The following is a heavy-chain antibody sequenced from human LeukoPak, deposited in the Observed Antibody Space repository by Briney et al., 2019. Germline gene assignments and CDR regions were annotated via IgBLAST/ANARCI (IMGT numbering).Heavy chain of an antibody. D-gene: IGHD6-13*01. CDR3: ARVGSSWYTQNYCYYMDV. CDR1: GFTFSSYW. Sequence: GGSLRLSCAASGFTFSSYWMHWVRQAPGKGLVWVSRINSDGSSTSYADSVKGRFTISRDNAKNTLYLQMNSLRAEDTAVYYCARVGSSWYTQNYCYYMDVWGKGTTVTVSS. V-gene: IGHV3-74*01. J-gene: IGHJ6*03. CDR2: INSDGSST.